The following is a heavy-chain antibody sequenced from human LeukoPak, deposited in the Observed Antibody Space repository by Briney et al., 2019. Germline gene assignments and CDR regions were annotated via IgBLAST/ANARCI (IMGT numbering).Heavy chain of an antibody. CDR1: GGSISSSSYY. CDR3: ATSGYDTSPEY. CDR2: IYYSGST. Sequence: PSETLSLTCTVSGGSISSSSYYWGWIRQPPGKGLEWIGSIYYSGSTYYNPSLKSRVTISVDTSKNQFSPKLSSVTAADTAVYYCATSGYDTSPEYWGQGTLVTVSS. J-gene: IGHJ4*02. V-gene: IGHV4-39*01. D-gene: IGHD5-12*01.